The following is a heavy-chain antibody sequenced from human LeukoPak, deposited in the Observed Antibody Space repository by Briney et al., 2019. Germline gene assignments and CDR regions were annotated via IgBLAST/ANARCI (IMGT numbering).Heavy chain of an antibody. CDR1: GGSISSYY. CDR3: PRHAVLLAFDI. J-gene: IGHJ3*02. D-gene: IGHD2-15*01. CDR2: IYYSGST. Sequence: SETLSLTCTVSGGSISSYYWSWIRQPPGKGLEWIGYIYYSGSTNYNPSLKSRVTISVDTSKNQFSLKLSSVTAADTAVYYCPRHAVLLAFDIWGQGTMVTVSS. V-gene: IGHV4-59*08.